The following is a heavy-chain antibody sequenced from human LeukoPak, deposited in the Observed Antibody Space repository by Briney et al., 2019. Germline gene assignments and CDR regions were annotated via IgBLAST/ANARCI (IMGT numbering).Heavy chain of an antibody. CDR3: ARDGCSSTSCYTSWFDR. J-gene: IGHJ5*02. D-gene: IGHD2-2*02. V-gene: IGHV1-69*01. CDR1: GGTFSSYA. Sequence: ASVKVSCKASGGTFSSYAISWVRQAPGQGLEWMGGIIPIFGTATYAQKFQGRVTVTADEYTSTAYMQLNSLRSEDTAVYYCARDGCSSTSCYTSWFDRWGQGTLVTVSS. CDR2: IIPIFGTA.